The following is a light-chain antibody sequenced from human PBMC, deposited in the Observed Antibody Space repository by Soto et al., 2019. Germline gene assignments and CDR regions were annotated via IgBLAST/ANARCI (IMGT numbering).Light chain of an antibody. CDR1: QSISSW. CDR2: KAS. J-gene: IGKJ4*01. Sequence: DIQMTQSPSTLSASVGDRVTITCRASQSISSWLAWYQQKPGKAPKLLIYKASSLESGVPSRFSGSGSGTGFTLAISSLQADDFATYYCQQYKSYSLTFGGGTKVDIK. CDR3: QQYKSYSLT. V-gene: IGKV1-5*03.